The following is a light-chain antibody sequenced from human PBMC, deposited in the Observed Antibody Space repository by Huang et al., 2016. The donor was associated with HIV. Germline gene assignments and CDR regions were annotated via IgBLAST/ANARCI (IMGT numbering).Light chain of an antibody. V-gene: IGKV3-20*01. CDR1: QRFSSSF. J-gene: IGKJ2*01. CDR2: GAS. CDR3: HQVYT. Sequence: EIVLTPSPGTLSSSPGERATLSCRARQRFSSSFLGWYQKKPGQAPRLLSYGASSRATGIPDRFSGSGYETDFTLTINRLEPEDFAVYYCHQVYTFGQGTKLDIK.